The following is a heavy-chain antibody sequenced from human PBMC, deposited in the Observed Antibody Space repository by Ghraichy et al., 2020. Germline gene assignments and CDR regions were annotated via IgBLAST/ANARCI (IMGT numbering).Heavy chain of an antibody. CDR2: ISSSSSYI. J-gene: IGHJ4*02. CDR3: ARTAGADVDTAMADY. Sequence: GGSLRLSCAASGFTFSSYSMNWVRQAPGKGLEWVSSISSSSSYIYYADSVKGRFTISRDNAKNSLYLQMNSLRAEDTAVYYCARTAGADVDTAMADYWGQGTLVTVSS. V-gene: IGHV3-21*01. D-gene: IGHD5-18*01. CDR1: GFTFSSYS.